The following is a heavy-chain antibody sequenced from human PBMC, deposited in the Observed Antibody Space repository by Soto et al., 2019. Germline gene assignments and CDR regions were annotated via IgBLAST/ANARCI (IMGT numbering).Heavy chain of an antibody. D-gene: IGHD5-12*01. CDR2: ISHSGST. J-gene: IGHJ4*02. CDR1: GYSISSGYY. V-gene: IGHV4-38-2*01. CDR3: ARVPISGHGVDY. Sequence: SETLSLTCAVSGYSISSGYYWAWIRQPPGQGLEWFGSISHSGSTYYNPSLKSRVTIPVHPSKNQFSLDLTSVTAADTAIYYCARVPISGHGVDYWGQGTLVTVSS.